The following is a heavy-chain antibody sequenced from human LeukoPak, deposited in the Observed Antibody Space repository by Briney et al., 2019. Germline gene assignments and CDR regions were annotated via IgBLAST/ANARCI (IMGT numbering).Heavy chain of an antibody. CDR1: GYSFTSYW. V-gene: IGHV5-51*01. CDR3: ARQGELRRDFDY. Sequence: GESLKISGKGSGYSFTSYWIGWVRQMPGKGLEWMGIIYPGDSDTRYSPSFQGQVTMSADKSISTAYMQWSSLKASDTAMYFCARQGELRRDFDYWGQGTLVTVSS. D-gene: IGHD1-7*01. CDR2: IYPGDSDT. J-gene: IGHJ4*02.